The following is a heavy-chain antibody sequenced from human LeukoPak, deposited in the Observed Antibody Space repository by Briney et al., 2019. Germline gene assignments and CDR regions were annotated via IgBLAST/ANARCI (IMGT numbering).Heavy chain of an antibody. CDR1: GFTFSSYA. Sequence: GGSLRLSCAASGFTFSSYAMHWVRQAPGKGLEWVAVISYDGSNKYYADSVKGRFTISRDNCKNTLYLQMNSLRAEDTAVYYCARESYVWGSYRYYFDYWGQGTLVTVSS. D-gene: IGHD3-16*02. V-gene: IGHV3-30-3*01. J-gene: IGHJ4*02. CDR3: ARESYVWGSYRYYFDY. CDR2: ISYDGSNK.